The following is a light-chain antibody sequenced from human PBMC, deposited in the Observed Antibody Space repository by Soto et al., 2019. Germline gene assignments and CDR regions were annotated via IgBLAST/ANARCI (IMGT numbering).Light chain of an antibody. CDR1: SSHIGDYDY. CDR3: CSYTDIALDVV. J-gene: IGLJ2*01. CDR2: DVT. Sequence: QSVLTQPASVSGSPGQSITISCTGTSSHIGDYDYVSWYQHLPGKAPKLLIFDVTHRPSGVSDRFSGSKSGNTASLTISGVRPEDEADYYCCSYTDIALDVVFGGGTKVTVL. V-gene: IGLV2-14*01.